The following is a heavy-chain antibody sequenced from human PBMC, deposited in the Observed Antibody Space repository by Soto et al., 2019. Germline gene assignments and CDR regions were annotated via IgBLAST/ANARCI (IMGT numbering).Heavy chain of an antibody. CDR2: INHSGST. D-gene: IGHD3-10*01. CDR3: ARVVVFHYGSWPFDL. J-gene: IGHJ2*01. V-gene: IGHV4-34*01. CDR1: GGSLSGYY. Sequence: QVQLQQWGAGLLKPSETLSLTCGVYGGSLSGYYWNWVRQTPGRGLEWIGEINHSGSTTYNPSLKSRVSISLDTSKNQFSLNLNSVTAADTAVYYCARVVVFHYGSWPFDLWGRGTPVTVSS.